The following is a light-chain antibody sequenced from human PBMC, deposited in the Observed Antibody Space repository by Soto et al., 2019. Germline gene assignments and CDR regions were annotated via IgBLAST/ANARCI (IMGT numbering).Light chain of an antibody. V-gene: IGKV1-5*03. CDR3: QHYNSYPEA. CDR2: KAS. CDR1: QTISSW. J-gene: IGKJ1*01. Sequence: DVKMTQSPSTLSGSVGDRVTITCRASQTISSWLAWYQQKPGKAPRLLIYKASTLKSGVPSRFSGSGSGTEFTLTISSLQPDDFATYYCQHYNSYPEAFGQGTKVDNK.